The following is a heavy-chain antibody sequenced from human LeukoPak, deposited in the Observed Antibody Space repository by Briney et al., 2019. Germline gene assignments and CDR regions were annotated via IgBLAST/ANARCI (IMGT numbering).Heavy chain of an antibody. Sequence: GGSLRLSCAASEFTFSSYEMTWVRQAPGKGLEWVSYISSSGNSIYYADSVKGRFTISRDNAKNSLYLQMNGLRAEDTAVYYCAREIPQQLVAMDVWGQGTTVTVSS. D-gene: IGHD6-13*01. J-gene: IGHJ6*02. V-gene: IGHV3-48*03. CDR2: ISSSGNSI. CDR1: EFTFSSYE. CDR3: AREIPQQLVAMDV.